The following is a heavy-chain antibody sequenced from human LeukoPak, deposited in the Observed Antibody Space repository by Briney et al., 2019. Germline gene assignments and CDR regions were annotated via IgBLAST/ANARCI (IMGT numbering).Heavy chain of an antibody. V-gene: IGHV1-2*06. CDR3: ARDGDIVVVVAATNFDY. CDR1: GYTFTGYF. D-gene: IGHD2-15*01. CDR2: INPKTGGT. Sequence: ASVKVSCKASGYTFTGYFMNWVRQAPGQGPEWMGRINPKTGGTNYAQKFQGRVTMTRDTSISTAYMELSRLRSDDTAVYYCARDGDIVVVVAATNFDYWGQGTLVTVSS. J-gene: IGHJ4*02.